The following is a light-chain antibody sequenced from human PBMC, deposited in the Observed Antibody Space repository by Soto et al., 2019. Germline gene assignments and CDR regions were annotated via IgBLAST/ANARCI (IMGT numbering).Light chain of an antibody. CDR1: QSLTNSF. Sequence: EIVLTQSPGTLSLSPGERATLSCRASQSLTNSFIAWYQQRPGQAPRLLIYDTSSRATGVPARFSGSRSGAEFTLTISSLQSEDFAVYYCQHYVTWPLTFGGGTKVDI. V-gene: IGKV3-20*01. CDR3: QHYVTWPLT. J-gene: IGKJ4*01. CDR2: DTS.